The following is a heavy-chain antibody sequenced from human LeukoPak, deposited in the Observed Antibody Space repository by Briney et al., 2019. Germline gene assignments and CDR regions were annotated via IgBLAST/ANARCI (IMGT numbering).Heavy chain of an antibody. CDR3: AKDRRGRSRQRGDWFDP. CDR1: GCIFSSYA. J-gene: IGHJ5*02. D-gene: IGHD6-13*01. V-gene: IGHV3-23*01. CDR2: ISGSGGST. Sequence: GGAVRLSCASSGCIFSSYAMSSVRQARAKGVEGVSAISGSGGSTYYPDSVKGRLTISRDNSKNTLYLQMDSLRAEDTDVYYCAKDRRGRSRQRGDWFDPWGQGSLVTVSS.